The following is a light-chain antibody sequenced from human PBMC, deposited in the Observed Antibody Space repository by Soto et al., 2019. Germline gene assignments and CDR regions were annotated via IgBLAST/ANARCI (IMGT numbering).Light chain of an antibody. CDR3: AAWDDSLNGVI. J-gene: IGLJ2*01. CDR2: SNN. Sequence: QLVLTQPPSASGTPGQRVTISCSGSSSNIGGYAVNWYQQLPGTAPKLLMYSNNQRPSGVPDRFSGSRSGTSASLAISGLQSDDEADYYCAAWDDSLNGVIFGGGTKVTVL. V-gene: IGLV1-44*01. CDR1: SSNIGGYA.